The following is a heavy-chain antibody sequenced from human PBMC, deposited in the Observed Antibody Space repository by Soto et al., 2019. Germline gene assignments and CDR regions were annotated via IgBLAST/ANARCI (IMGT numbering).Heavy chain of an antibody. CDR1: GGTLSSYA. V-gene: IGHV1-69*01. CDR2: VIPISETA. CDR3: ARPSRTHGLDV. J-gene: IGHJ6*02. Sequence: QVQLVQSGAEVKKPGSSVKVSCKAPGGTLSSYAISWVRQAPGQGLEWMGDVIPISETANYAQRFRGRVTITADEFTSTAYMELSSLRSEDTAVYYCARPSRTHGLDVWGQGTTVTV.